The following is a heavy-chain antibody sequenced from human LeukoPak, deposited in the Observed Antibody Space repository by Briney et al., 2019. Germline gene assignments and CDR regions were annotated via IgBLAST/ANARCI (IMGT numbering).Heavy chain of an antibody. CDR2: IYYSGST. V-gene: IGHV4-59*01. Sequence: SETLSLTCTVSGCSISGYYWSWIRQPPGKGLEWIGYIYYSGSTNYNPSLKSRVTISVDTSKNQFSLKLGSVTAADTAVYYCARDGVDSGYVRTPNWFDPWGQGTLVTVSS. J-gene: IGHJ5*02. D-gene: IGHD5-12*01. CDR1: GCSISGYY. CDR3: ARDGVDSGYVRTPNWFDP.